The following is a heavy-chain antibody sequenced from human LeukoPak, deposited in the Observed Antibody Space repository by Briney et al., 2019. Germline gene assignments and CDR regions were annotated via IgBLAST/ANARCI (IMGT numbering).Heavy chain of an antibody. CDR3: TIKYSSSWYYFHY. CDR2: IKSKTDGGTT. Sequence: GGSLRLSCAASGFTFSNAWMSWVRQAPGKGLEWVGRIKSKTDGGTTDYAAPVKGRFTISRDDSKNTLYLQMNSLKTEDTAVYYCTIKYSSSWYYFHYWGQGTPVTVSS. D-gene: IGHD6-13*01. J-gene: IGHJ4*02. V-gene: IGHV3-15*01. CDR1: GFTFSNAW.